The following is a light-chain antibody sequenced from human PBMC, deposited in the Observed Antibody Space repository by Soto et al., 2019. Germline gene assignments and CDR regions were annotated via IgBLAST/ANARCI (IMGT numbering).Light chain of an antibody. CDR3: QQYYSYRLVT. V-gene: IGKV1-8*01. Sequence: AIRMTQSPSSLSASTGDRVTITCRASQGISSYLAWYQQKPGKAPKLLIYAEATLQSGVPSRFSGSGSGTDFTLTISCLQSEDFATYYCQQYYSYRLVTFGPGTEVDIK. J-gene: IGKJ3*01. CDR2: AEA. CDR1: QGISSY.